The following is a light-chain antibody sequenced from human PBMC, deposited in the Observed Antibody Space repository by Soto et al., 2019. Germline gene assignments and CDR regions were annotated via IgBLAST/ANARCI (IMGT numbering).Light chain of an antibody. CDR1: NNDIGVYDF. CDR2: EVV. V-gene: IGLV2-8*01. CDR3: RSYAGSNTYV. J-gene: IGLJ1*01. Sequence: QSALTQPTSASGSPGESLIVSCTGTNNDIGVYDFVSGYQHHPGKAPRLIIYEVVQRPSGVPDRFSGSKSGNTASLTVSGLQAADEADYFCRSYAGSNTYVFGSGTKVTVL.